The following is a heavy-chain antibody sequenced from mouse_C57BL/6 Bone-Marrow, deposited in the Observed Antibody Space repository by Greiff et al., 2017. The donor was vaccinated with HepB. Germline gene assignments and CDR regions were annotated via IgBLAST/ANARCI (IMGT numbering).Heavy chain of an antibody. CDR2: IDPETGGT. CDR1: GYTFTDYE. D-gene: IGHD5-5*01. CDR3: TRSFYLAYYFDY. Sequence: VKLMESGAELVRPGASVTLSCKASGYTFTDYEMHWVKQTPVHGLEWIGAIDPETGGTAYNQKFKGKAILTADKSSSTAYMELRSLTSEDSAVYYCTRSFYLAYYFDYWGQGTTLTVSS. V-gene: IGHV1-15*01. J-gene: IGHJ2*01.